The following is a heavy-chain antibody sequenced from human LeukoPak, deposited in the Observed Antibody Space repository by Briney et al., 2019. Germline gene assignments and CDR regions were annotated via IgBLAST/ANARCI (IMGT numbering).Heavy chain of an antibody. CDR2: ITSSGSYI. J-gene: IGHJ4*02. D-gene: IGHD3-3*01. CDR3: AKDPVSRTIFGSPTGY. V-gene: IGHV3-21*01. Sequence: PGGSLRLSCAASGFTFSTYTMNWVRQAPGKGLEWVSSITSSGSYIYHADSVKGRFTISRDNSKNTLYLQMNSLRAEDTAVYYCAKDPVSRTIFGSPTGYWGQGTLVTVSS. CDR1: GFTFSTYT.